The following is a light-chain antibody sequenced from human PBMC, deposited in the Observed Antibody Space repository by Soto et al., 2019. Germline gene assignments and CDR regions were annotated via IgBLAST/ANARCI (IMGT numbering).Light chain of an antibody. CDR3: QSYDSSLSGYV. V-gene: IGLV1-40*01. J-gene: IGLJ1*01. Sequence: QSVLTQPPSVSEAPGQRVTISCTGRSSNIGAGYEAHWYQQVPGTAPKLLIYENNNRPSGVPDRFSGSKSGTSASLAITGLQAEDEAGYYCQSYDSSLSGYVFGTGTKVTVL. CDR2: ENN. CDR1: SSNIGAGYE.